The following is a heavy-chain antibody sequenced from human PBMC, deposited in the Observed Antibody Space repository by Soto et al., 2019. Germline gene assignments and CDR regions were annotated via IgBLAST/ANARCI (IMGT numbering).Heavy chain of an antibody. D-gene: IGHD4-17*01. J-gene: IGHJ6*02. CDR2: INPNSGGK. CDR3: AIGISSDLYGDYDYYYGMDV. V-gene: IGHV1-2*04. CDR1: GYTFTGYY. Sequence: ASVKVSCKASGYTFTGYYMHWVRQAPGQGLEWMGWINPNSGGKNYAQKFQGWVPMTRDTSISTASMELSRLRSDDTAVYYCAIGISSDLYGDYDYYYGMDVWGQGTTVTVSS.